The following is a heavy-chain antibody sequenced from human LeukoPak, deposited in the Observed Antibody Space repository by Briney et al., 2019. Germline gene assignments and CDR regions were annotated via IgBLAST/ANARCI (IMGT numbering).Heavy chain of an antibody. D-gene: IGHD2-21*01. V-gene: IGHV3-30-3*01. Sequence: PGGSLRLSCAASGFTFSSYAMHWVRQAPGKGLDWVAVISYDGSNKHYADSVKGRLTISRDYSKNTMYLQMNSLRIEDTAVYYCARDRDWAFDIWGQGTMVTVSS. CDR1: GFTFSSYA. CDR2: ISYDGSNK. CDR3: ARDRDWAFDI. J-gene: IGHJ3*02.